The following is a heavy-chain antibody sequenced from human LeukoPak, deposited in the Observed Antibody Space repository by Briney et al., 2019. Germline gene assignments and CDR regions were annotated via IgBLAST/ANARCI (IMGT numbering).Heavy chain of an antibody. V-gene: IGHV3-30*18. CDR2: ISYDGSNK. CDR3: AKSRGVRSVPDY. Sequence: GGSLRLSCAASGFTFSSYGMHWVRQAPGKGLEWVAVISYDGSNKYYADSVKGRFTISRDNSKNTLYLQMNSLRAEDTAVYYCAKSRGVRSVPDYWGQGTLVTVSS. D-gene: IGHD3-10*01. CDR1: GFTFSSYG. J-gene: IGHJ4*02.